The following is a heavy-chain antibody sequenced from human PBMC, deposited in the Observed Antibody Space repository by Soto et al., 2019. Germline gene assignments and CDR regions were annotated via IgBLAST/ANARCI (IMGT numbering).Heavy chain of an antibody. V-gene: IGHV3-9*01. CDR2: LSWNGVTI. J-gene: IGHJ6*02. CDR3: AASRAYDRSDYSCFPYGMDV. D-gene: IGHD3-22*01. CDR1: GFTFDDYA. Sequence: EVQLVESGGGLVQPGRSLRLSCAASGFTFDDYAMHWVRQVPGKGLQWVSGLSWNGVTIGYAASVKGRFTISRDNAMKSLYLQRNGVSPDDTALYYCAASRAYDRSDYSCFPYGMDVWGLGTTVTVS.